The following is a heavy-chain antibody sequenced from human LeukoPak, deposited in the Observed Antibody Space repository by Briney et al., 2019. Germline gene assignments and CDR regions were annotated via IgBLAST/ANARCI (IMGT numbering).Heavy chain of an antibody. J-gene: IGHJ6*02. CDR3: AKGRIGSCYDGMDV. V-gene: IGHV3-23*01. Sequence: GGSLRLSCAASGFTFSSYAMNWVRQAPGKGLEWVSAIRGDDGRTYYADSVKGRFITSRDNSKSTLYLQMNSLRAEDTAVYYCAKGRIGSCYDGMDVWGHGTTVTVSS. D-gene: IGHD2-15*01. CDR1: GFTFSSYA. CDR2: IRGDDGRT.